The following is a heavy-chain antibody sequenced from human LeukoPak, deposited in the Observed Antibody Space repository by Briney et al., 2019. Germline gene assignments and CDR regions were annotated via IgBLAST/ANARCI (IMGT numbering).Heavy chain of an antibody. CDR3: ARRHSSGWSPLYYFDY. CDR1: GGSISSSNYY. Sequence: SETLSLTCTVPGGSISSSNYYWGWVRQPPGKGLEWIGTIYYSGSTYYNPSLKSRVTISVDTSKNQFSLKLNSVTAADTAVYYCARRHSSGWSPLYYFDYWGQGTLVTVSS. CDR2: IYYSGST. J-gene: IGHJ4*02. V-gene: IGHV4-39*01. D-gene: IGHD6-19*01.